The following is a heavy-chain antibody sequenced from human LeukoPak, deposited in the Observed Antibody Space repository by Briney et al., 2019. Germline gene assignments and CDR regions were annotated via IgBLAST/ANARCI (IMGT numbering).Heavy chain of an antibody. J-gene: IGHJ4*02. CDR1: GGSISSGSYY. CDR2: IYTSGST. V-gene: IGHV4-61*02. D-gene: IGHD3-16*01. Sequence: PSQTLSLTCTASGGSISSGSYYWSWIRQPAGKGLEWIGRIYTSGSTNYNPSLKSRVTISVDTSKNQFSLKLSSVTAADTAVYYCARLITAFQAFDSWGQGTLVTVSS. CDR3: ARLITAFQAFDS.